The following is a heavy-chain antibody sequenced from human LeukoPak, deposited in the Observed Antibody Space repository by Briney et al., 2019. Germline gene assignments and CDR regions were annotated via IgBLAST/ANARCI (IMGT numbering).Heavy chain of an antibody. J-gene: IGHJ4*02. CDR2: INANSGGT. D-gene: IGHD3-9*01. CDR3: ARDPVLRYFDWQYYFDY. V-gene: IGHV1-2*02. Sequence: ASVKVSCKASGYTFTGYYMHWVRQAPGQGLEWMGWINANSGGTNYAQKFQGRVTMTRDTSISTAYMELSRLRSDDTAVYYCARDPVLRYFDWQYYFDYWGQGTLVTVSS. CDR1: GYTFTGYY.